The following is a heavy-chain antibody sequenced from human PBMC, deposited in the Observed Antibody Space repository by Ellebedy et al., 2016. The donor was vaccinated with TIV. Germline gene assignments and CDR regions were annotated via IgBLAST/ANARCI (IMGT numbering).Heavy chain of an antibody. Sequence: GESLKISXAASGFTFSNYWMFWVRQAPGKGLEWVSAIGERVGLTYYADSVKGRFTISRDNSKNTLYLQMNSLRGEDTAVYYCARAYCDGDCLGAFNIWGRGTLVTVAS. CDR3: ARAYCDGDCLGAFNI. CDR2: IGERVGLT. J-gene: IGHJ3*02. CDR1: GFTFSNYW. D-gene: IGHD2-21*02. V-gene: IGHV3-23*01.